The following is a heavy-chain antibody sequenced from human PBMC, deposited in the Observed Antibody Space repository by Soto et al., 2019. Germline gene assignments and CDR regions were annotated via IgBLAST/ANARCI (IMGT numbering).Heavy chain of an antibody. J-gene: IGHJ4*02. CDR1: GFTFSSFG. CDR2: ITSDSSTR. V-gene: IGHV3-48*02. CDR3: ARDPDGIIDFDY. Sequence: GSLRLSCAVSGFTFSSFGMNWVRQAPGKGLEWISYITSDSSTRHYADFVKGRFTISRDNAKNSLYLQMNSLRDEDTAVYFCARDPDGIIDFDYWGQGTQVTVSS. D-gene: IGHD3-10*01.